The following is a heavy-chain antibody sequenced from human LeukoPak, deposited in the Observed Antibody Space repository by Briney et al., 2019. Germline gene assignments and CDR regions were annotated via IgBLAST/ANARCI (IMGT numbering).Heavy chain of an antibody. Sequence: SETLSLTCTVSGGSISSSSYYWGWIRQPPGKGLEWIGSIYYSGSTYYNPSLKSRVTISVDTSKNQFSLKLSSVTAADTAVYYCARDRRGGSSVYYYMDVWGKGTTVTVSS. V-gene: IGHV4-39*02. CDR3: ARDRRGGSSVYYYMDV. D-gene: IGHD1-26*01. CDR2: IYYSGST. J-gene: IGHJ6*03. CDR1: GGSISSSSYY.